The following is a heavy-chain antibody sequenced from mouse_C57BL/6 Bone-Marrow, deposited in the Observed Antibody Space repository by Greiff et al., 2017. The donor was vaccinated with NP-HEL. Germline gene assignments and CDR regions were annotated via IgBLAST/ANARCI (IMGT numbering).Heavy chain of an antibody. CDR1: GYTFTSYG. CDR3: ARDPLFLYYDYYFDY. J-gene: IGHJ2*01. Sequence: VQLQQSGAELARPGASVKLSCKASGYTFTSYGISWVKQRTGQGLEWIGEIYPRSGKTYYNEKFKGKATLTADKSSSTAYMELRSLTSEDSAVYFWARDPLFLYYDYYFDYGGQGTTLTVSS. V-gene: IGHV1-81*01. D-gene: IGHD2-4*01. CDR2: IYPRSGKT.